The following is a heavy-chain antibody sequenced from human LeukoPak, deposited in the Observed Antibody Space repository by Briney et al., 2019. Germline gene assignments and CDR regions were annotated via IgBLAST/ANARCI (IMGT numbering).Heavy chain of an antibody. J-gene: IGHJ4*02. CDR2: IYSSGST. D-gene: IGHD5-18*01. V-gene: IGHV4-39*07. CDR3: AREDTPMVTPFDY. CDR1: GGSISGSSYY. Sequence: SETLSLTCAVSGGSISGSSYYWGWIRQPPGKKLEWIGSIYSSGSTYYNPSLKSRVTISVDTSKNQFSLKLSSVTAADTAVYYCAREDTPMVTPFDYWGQGTLVTVSS.